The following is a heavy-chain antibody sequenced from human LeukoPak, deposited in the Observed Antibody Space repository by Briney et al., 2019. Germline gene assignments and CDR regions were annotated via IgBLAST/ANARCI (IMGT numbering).Heavy chain of an antibody. D-gene: IGHD4-17*01. J-gene: IGHJ5*02. CDR3: ARGDGTTVRGVVDNWFDP. V-gene: IGHV1-18*01. CDR1: GYTFTSYG. Sequence: ASVKVSCKASGYTFTSYGISWVRQAPGQGLEWMGWISAYNGNTNYAQKLQGRVTMTTDTSTSTAYMELRSLRSDDTAVYYCARGDGTTVRGVVDNWFDPWGQGTLVTVSS. CDR2: ISAYNGNT.